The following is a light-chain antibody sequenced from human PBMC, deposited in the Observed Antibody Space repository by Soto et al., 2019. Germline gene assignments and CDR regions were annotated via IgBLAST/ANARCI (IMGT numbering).Light chain of an antibody. J-gene: IGLJ2*01. V-gene: IGLV1-40*01. Sequence: QYVLTQPPSVSGAPGQRVTISCTGSRSNIGAGFDVHWYQQLPGTAPKLLIYANNNRPSGVPDRFSGSKSGTSASLAITGLQADDEADYYCQSYDSSLSGVFGGGTKLTVL. CDR3: QSYDSSLSGV. CDR2: ANN. CDR1: RSNIGAGFD.